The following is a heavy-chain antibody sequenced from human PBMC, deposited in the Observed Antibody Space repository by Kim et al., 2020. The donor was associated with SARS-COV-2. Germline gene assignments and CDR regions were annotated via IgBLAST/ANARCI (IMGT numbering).Heavy chain of an antibody. CDR1: GYRFTSNK. J-gene: IGHJ3*02. CDR3: ARDNIDWAFDI. CDR2: ITPIDGFT. V-gene: IGHV1-46*01. D-gene: IGHD2-21*01. Sequence: ASVKVSCKASGYRFTSNKMHWVRQAPVQGLEWMGIITPIDGFTVYAQNLQGRLTVTRDTSTSTVYMELSSLRSDDTAIYYCARDNIDWAFDIWGQGTMVIVSS.